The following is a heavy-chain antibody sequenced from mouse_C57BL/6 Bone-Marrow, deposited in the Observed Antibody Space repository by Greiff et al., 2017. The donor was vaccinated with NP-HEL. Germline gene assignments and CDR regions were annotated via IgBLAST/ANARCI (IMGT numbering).Heavy chain of an antibody. Sequence: EVQLQQSGPELVKPGASVKISCKASGYTFTDYYMNWVKQSHGKSLEWIGDINPNNGGTSYNQKFKGKATLTVDKSSSTAYMELRSLTSEDSAVYYCAREKIYDGYYVYFDYWGQGTTLTVSS. D-gene: IGHD2-3*01. CDR2: INPNNGGT. V-gene: IGHV1-26*01. CDR3: AREKIYDGYYVYFDY. J-gene: IGHJ2*01. CDR1: GYTFTDYY.